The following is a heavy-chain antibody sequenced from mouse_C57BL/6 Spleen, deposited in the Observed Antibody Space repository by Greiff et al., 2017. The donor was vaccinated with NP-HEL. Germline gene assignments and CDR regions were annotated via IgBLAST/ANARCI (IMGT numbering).Heavy chain of an antibody. V-gene: IGHV1-42*01. CDR2: INPSTGGT. D-gene: IGHD2-4*01. Sequence: VQLQQSGPELVKPGASVKISCKASGYSFTGYYMNWVKQSPEKSLEWIGEINPSTGGTTYNQKFKAKATLTVDKSSSTAYMQLKSLTSEDSAVYYCARRHYDYDGGGFDYWGQGTTLTFSS. J-gene: IGHJ2*01. CDR1: GYSFTGYY. CDR3: ARRHYDYDGGGFDY.